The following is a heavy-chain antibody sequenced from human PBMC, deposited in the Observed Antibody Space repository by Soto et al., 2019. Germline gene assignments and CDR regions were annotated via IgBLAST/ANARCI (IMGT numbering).Heavy chain of an antibody. CDR3: AIEHSVFDTGGSTGCSTVF. CDR2: INHSGST. D-gene: IGHD2-8*02. V-gene: IGHV4-34*01. CDR1: GASFSGYY. J-gene: IGHJ4*02. Sequence: PSETLSLTCAVYGASFSGYYWSWFRQPPGKGLEWIGEINHSGSTKYNPSLKSRVTISADTSKNQFSLKLSSVTAADTAVYYCAIEHSVFDTGGSTGCSTVFWAQGSPVPVSS.